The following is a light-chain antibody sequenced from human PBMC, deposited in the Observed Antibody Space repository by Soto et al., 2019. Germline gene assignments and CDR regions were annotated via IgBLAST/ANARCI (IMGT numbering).Light chain of an antibody. V-gene: IGLV1-40*01. CDR1: SSNIGAGYD. CDR3: QSYDSSLSGHVV. CDR2: NNN. J-gene: IGLJ2*01. Sequence: QSVLTQPPLVSGAPGQRVTISCTGSSSNIGAGYDVHWYQHLPGTAPKLLIHNNNNRPSGVPDRFSGSKSGTSASLAITGLQAEDEADYYCQSYDSSLSGHVVFGGGTKLTVL.